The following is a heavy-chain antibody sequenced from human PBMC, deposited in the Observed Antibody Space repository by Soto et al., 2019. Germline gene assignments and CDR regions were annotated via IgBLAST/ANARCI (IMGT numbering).Heavy chain of an antibody. Sequence: GASVQVSCKASGYTFTNNVIHWLRQAPGQTLEWMGWIHTAKGNTNYAQKLQGRVTMTTDTSTSTAYMELRSLRSDDTAVYYCARDLGLGIAAAGRQDSDYWGQGTLVTVSS. CDR3: ARDLGLGIAAAGRQDSDY. D-gene: IGHD6-13*01. J-gene: IGHJ4*02. CDR2: IHTAKGNT. CDR1: GYTFTNNV. V-gene: IGHV1-18*01.